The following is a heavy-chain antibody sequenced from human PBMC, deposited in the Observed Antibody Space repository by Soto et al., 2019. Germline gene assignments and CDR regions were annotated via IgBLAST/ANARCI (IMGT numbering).Heavy chain of an antibody. V-gene: IGHV4-61*01. CDR1: GGSVNNGNYY. CDR3: ARDPGVGLSARWFDP. CDR2: LYYSGRT. J-gene: IGHJ5*02. D-gene: IGHD1-26*01. Sequence: QVQLQESGPGLVKPSETPTLTCTVSGGSVNNGNYYWSWIRQPPGKGLERIGHLYYSGRTNYNPSLKSRVIISIATSKKQYSLKLSSVTAADTAVYFCARDPGVGLSARWFDPWGQGALVTVSS.